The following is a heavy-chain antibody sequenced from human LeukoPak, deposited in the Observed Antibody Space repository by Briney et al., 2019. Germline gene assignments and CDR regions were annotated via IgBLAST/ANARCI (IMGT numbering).Heavy chain of an antibody. J-gene: IGHJ4*02. CDR2: IYSGGST. Sequence: GGSLRLSCAASEFSVGSNYMTWVRQAPGKGLEWVSLIYSGGSTYYADSVKGRFTISRDNSKNTLYLQMNSLRAEDTAVYYCAFFSNYFDFWGQGTLVTVSS. V-gene: IGHV3-66*01. CDR3: AFFSNYFDF. CDR1: EFSVGSNY. D-gene: IGHD3-3*01.